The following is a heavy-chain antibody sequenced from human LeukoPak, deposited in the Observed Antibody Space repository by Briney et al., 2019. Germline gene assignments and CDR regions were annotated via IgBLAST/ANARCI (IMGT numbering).Heavy chain of an antibody. J-gene: IGHJ6*02. Sequence: SVKVSCKASGGTFSSYAISWVRQAPGQGLEWMGRIIPILGIANYAQKFQGRVTITADKSTSTAYMELSSLRSEDAAVYYCATQGKQQLVYGMDVWGQGTTVTVSS. CDR2: IIPILGIA. CDR3: ATQGKQQLVYGMDV. D-gene: IGHD6-13*01. CDR1: GGTFSSYA. V-gene: IGHV1-69*04.